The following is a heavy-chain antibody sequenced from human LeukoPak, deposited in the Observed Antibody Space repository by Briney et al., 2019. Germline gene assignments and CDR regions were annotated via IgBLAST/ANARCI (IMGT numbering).Heavy chain of an antibody. CDR2: MNPNTGNT. CDR1: GYTFTSYD. Sequence: ASVKVSCKASGYTFTSYDINWVRQATGQGLEWMGWMNPNTGNTGYAQKFQGRVTMTRNTSISTAYMELSSLRSEDTAVYYCASGGYFDWLLYSSWFDPWGQGTLVTVSS. V-gene: IGHV1-8*01. CDR3: ASGGYFDWLLYSSWFDP. D-gene: IGHD3-9*01. J-gene: IGHJ5*02.